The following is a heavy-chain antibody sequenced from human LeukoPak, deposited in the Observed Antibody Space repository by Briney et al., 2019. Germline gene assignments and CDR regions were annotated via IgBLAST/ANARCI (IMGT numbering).Heavy chain of an antibody. V-gene: IGHV3-7*03. CDR3: ARDPYYSSSSPYFDY. CDR1: GSNFGNYY. Sequence: GGSLRLSCAASGSNFGNYYVSWVRQAPGKGLEWVANIKHDGNWKFYADSVKGRFTISRDNAKKSLFLQMNSLRAEDTALYYCARDPYYSSSSPYFDYWGQGVLVTVSS. D-gene: IGHD6-6*01. CDR2: IKHDGNWK. J-gene: IGHJ4*02.